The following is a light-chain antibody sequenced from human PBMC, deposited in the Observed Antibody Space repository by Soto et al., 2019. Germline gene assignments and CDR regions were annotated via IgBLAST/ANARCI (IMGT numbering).Light chain of an antibody. Sequence: EIQMTQSPSSASASVGDRVTITCRASQGISTWLAWYQQKPGKAPKLLIYAASTLQRGVPSRFSGSGSGTDFTLTIGSLQPEDSATYYCQQSYSPPPITFGQGTRLEI. CDR2: AAS. J-gene: IGKJ5*01. V-gene: IGKV1-12*01. CDR1: QGISTW. CDR3: QQSYSPPPIT.